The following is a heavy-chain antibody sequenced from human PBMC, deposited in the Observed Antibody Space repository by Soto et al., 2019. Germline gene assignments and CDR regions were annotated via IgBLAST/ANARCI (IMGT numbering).Heavy chain of an antibody. J-gene: IGHJ4*02. CDR2: ISGSGGST. CDR3: VVSQPTRYCSGGSCYDY. V-gene: IGHV3-23*01. Sequence: GGSLRLSCAASGFTFSSYAMSWVRQAPGKGLEWVSAISGSGGSTYYADSVKGRFTISRDNSKNTLYLQMNSLRAEDTAVYYCVVSQPTRYCSGGSCYDYWGQGTLVTVS. CDR1: GFTFSSYA. D-gene: IGHD2-15*01.